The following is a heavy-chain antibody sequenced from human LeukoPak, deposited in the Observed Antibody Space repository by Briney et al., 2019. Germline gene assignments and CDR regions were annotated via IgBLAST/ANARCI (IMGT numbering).Heavy chain of an antibody. D-gene: IGHD2-15*01. J-gene: IGHJ4*02. CDR3: VKEGAGYCSGGNCYSPGYFDY. CDR2: ISSSGNTI. CDR1: GFTFSTYW. V-gene: IGHV3-48*04. Sequence: GGSLRLSCAASGFTFSTYWMNWVRQAPGKGLEWVSYISSSGNTIYYADSVKGRFTTPRDNAKNSLVLQMNSLRVEDTAVYYCVKEGAGYCSGGNCYSPGYFDYWGQGTLVVVSS.